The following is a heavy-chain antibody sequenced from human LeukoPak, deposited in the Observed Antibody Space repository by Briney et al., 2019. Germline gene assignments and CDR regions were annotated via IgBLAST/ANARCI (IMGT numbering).Heavy chain of an antibody. D-gene: IGHD3-3*01. J-gene: IGHJ4*02. Sequence: KSSETLSLTCTVSGGSISSYYWSWIRQPPGKGLEWIGEINHSGSTNYNPSLKSRVTISVDTSKNQFSLKLSSVTAADTAVYYCARLFTDYWGQGTLVTVSS. CDR3: ARLFTDY. CDR1: GGSISSYY. V-gene: IGHV4-34*01. CDR2: INHSGST.